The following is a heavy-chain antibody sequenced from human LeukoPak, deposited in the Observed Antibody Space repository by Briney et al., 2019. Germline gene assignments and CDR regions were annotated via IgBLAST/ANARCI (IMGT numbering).Heavy chain of an antibody. Sequence: ASVKVSCKASGYTFTGYYMHWVRQAPGQGLEWMGRINPNSGGTNYAQKFQGRVTMTRDTSISTAYMELSRLRSDDTAVCYCARVLRDDSSGYYYSPRGNAFDIWGQGTMVTVSS. D-gene: IGHD3-22*01. V-gene: IGHV1-2*06. CDR1: GYTFTGYY. CDR2: INPNSGGT. J-gene: IGHJ3*02. CDR3: ARVLRDDSSGYYYSPRGNAFDI.